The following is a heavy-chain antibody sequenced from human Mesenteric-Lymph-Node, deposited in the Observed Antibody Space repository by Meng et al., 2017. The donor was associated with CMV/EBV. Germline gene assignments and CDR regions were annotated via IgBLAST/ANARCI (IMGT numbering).Heavy chain of an antibody. V-gene: IGHV3-74*01. J-gene: IGHJ4*02. CDR3: ARGGYDSSGYYLVY. CDR2: IKTDGSST. CDR1: GFTFSSYW. D-gene: IGHD3-22*01. Sequence: GGSLRLSCAASGFTFSSYWMHWVRQAPEKGLVWVSRIKTDGSSTSYADSVKGRFTISRDNSKNTLYLQMNTLRAEDTAVYYCARGGYDSSGYYLVYWGQGTLVTVSS.